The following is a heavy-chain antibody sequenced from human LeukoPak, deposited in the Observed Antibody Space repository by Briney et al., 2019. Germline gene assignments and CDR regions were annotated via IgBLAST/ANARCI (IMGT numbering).Heavy chain of an antibody. CDR2: IYHTGTT. J-gene: IGHJ4*02. Sequence: SETLSLTCTVPGNSISSGYYWGWIRQPPGKGLEWIGIIYHTGTTYYNSSLKSRVTISVDTSKNQFSLKLNFVTAADTAVYYCARKGRGPYGSVNGYFDYWGQGTLVTVSS. CDR1: GNSISSGYY. V-gene: IGHV4-38-2*02. D-gene: IGHD3-10*01. CDR3: ARKGRGPYGSVNGYFDY.